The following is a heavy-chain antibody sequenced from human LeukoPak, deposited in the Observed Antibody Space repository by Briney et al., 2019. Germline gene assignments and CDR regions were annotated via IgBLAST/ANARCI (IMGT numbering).Heavy chain of an antibody. CDR2: LDSNDDK. CDR1: GFTPRTRAMR. V-gene: IGHV2-70*04. D-gene: IGHD2-8*01. J-gene: IGHJ3*01. CDR3: ARTAPGLNVDV. Sequence: ESLPTPVNPTQTLTLTCTFAGFTPRTRAMRLSWIRQPPGKALERLARLDSNDDKLYNTSHKTTLTSSKYPSKKHLVPTQTHMYPVDTATYYCARTAPGLNVDVWGEGTMVTVSS.